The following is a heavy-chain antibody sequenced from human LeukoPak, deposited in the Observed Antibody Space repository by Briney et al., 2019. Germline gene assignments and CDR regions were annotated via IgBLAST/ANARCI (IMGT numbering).Heavy chain of an antibody. CDR2: IYDSGST. Sequence: PSETLSLTCTVSGGSISSGGYYWSWIRQHPGKGLEWIGYIYDSGSTYYNPSLKSRVTISVDTSKNQFSLKLSSVTAADTAVYYCARDRGYCSGGSCYSPGYFDYWGQGTLVTVSS. D-gene: IGHD2-15*01. V-gene: IGHV4-31*03. CDR1: GGSISSGGYY. CDR3: ARDRGYCSGGSCYSPGYFDY. J-gene: IGHJ4*02.